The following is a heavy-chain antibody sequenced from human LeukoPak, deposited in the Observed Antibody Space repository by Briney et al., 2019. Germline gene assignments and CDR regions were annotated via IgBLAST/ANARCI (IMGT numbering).Heavy chain of an antibody. CDR3: AREGHCSTTSCALDAIEI. J-gene: IGHJ3*02. Sequence: PGGSLRLSCAASGFTFSSHSMNWVRQAPGKGLEWVSSISSSSSYIYYADSVKGRFTISRDNAENSLYLQMNSLRAEDTAVYYCAREGHCSTTSCALDAIEIWGQGTLVVVSS. CDR1: GFTFSSHS. V-gene: IGHV3-21*01. CDR2: ISSSSSYI. D-gene: IGHD2-2*01.